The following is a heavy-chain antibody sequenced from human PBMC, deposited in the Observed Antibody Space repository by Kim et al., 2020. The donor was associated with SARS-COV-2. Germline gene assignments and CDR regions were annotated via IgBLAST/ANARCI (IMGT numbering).Heavy chain of an antibody. V-gene: IGHV3-30*18. Sequence: GGSLRLSCAASGFTFSSYGMHWVRQAPGKGLEWVAVISYDGSNKYYADSVKGRFTISRDNSKNTLYLQMNSLRAEDTAVYYCAKDIVATMGFDYWGQGTLVTVSS. CDR3: AKDIVATMGFDY. J-gene: IGHJ4*02. D-gene: IGHD5-12*01. CDR1: GFTFSSYG. CDR2: ISYDGSNK.